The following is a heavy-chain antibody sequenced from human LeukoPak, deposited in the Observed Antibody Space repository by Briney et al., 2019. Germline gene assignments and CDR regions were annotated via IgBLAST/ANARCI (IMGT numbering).Heavy chain of an antibody. CDR3: AKWSGRDYGSGSGAFDI. V-gene: IGHV3-33*06. CDR1: GFTFSSHG. J-gene: IGHJ3*02. D-gene: IGHD3-10*01. CDR2: IWYDGSNK. Sequence: PGRSLRLSCAASGFTFSSHGMHWVRQAPGKGLEWVAVIWYDGSNKYYADSVKGRFTISRDNSKNTLYLQVNSPRAEDTAVYYCAKWSGRDYGSGSGAFDIWGQGTMVTVSS.